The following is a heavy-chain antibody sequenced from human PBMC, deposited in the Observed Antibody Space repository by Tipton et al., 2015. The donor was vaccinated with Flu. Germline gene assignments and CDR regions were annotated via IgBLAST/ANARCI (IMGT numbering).Heavy chain of an antibody. CDR2: IHYSGSP. CDR3: ARVPTYYYDSSGSYRGRGDAFDI. Sequence: TLSLTCAVSGYSMRSDYFWGWIRQPPGKGLEWIGNIHYSGSPHYNPSLKSRVTISVDTSKNQFSLKLTSVTAADTAVYYCARVPTYYYDSSGSYRGRGDAFDIWGQGTMVTVSS. D-gene: IGHD3-22*01. V-gene: IGHV4-38-2*01. CDR1: GYSMRSDYF. J-gene: IGHJ3*02.